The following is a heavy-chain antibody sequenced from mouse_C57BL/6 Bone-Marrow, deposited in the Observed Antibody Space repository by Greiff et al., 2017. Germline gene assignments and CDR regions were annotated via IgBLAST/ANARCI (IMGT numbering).Heavy chain of an antibody. CDR1: GYTFTSYW. D-gene: IGHD3-3*01. Sequence: QVQLQQPGAELVMPGASVKLSCKASGYTFTSYWMHWVKQRPGQGLEWIGEIDPSDSYNNYNQKFKGKSTLTVHKSSSTAYMQLSSRQSEDSAVYYCARGWEDYWGQGTTLTVSS. CDR3: ARGWEDY. J-gene: IGHJ2*01. CDR2: IDPSDSYN. V-gene: IGHV1-69*01.